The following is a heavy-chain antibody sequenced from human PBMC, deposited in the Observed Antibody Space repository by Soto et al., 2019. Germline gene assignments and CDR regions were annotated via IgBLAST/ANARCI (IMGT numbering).Heavy chain of an antibody. CDR1: GGSISSSSYY. CDR2: IYYSGST. D-gene: IGHD2-21*02. J-gene: IGHJ4*02. CDR3: ARLAACGGDCFLDY. V-gene: IGHV4-39*01. Sequence: QLQLQESGPGLVKPSETLSLTCTVSGGSISSSSYYWGWIRQPPGKGLEWIGSIYYSGSTYYNPSLKSRVTISVDTSKNQFSLKLSSVTAADTAVYYCARLAACGGDCFLDYWGQGTLVTVSS.